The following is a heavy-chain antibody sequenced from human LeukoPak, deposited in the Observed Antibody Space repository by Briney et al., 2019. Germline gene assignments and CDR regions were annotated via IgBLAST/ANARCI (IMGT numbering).Heavy chain of an antibody. CDR1: GGTFSSYA. V-gene: IGHV1-69*04. D-gene: IGHD1-26*01. Sequence: SVKVSCKASGGTFSSYAISWVRQAPGQGPEWVGRIIPILGIANYAQKFQGRVTVTADNSTSTAYMALSSLRSEDTAVYFCARETVGADGYFDYWGQGTLVTVSS. CDR3: ARETVGADGYFDY. CDR2: IIPILGIA. J-gene: IGHJ4*02.